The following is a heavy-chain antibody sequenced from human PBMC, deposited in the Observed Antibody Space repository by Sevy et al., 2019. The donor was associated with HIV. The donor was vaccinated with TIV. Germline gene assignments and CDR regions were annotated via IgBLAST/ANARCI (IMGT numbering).Heavy chain of an antibody. D-gene: IGHD3-22*01. CDR2: IKSKYDGGTT. Sequence: GGSLRLSCTTSGFIFSNAWMNWVRQAPGKGLEWVGRIKSKYDGGTTDYAAPVKGRCTVSRDDSKNTVYLQMNSLKAEDTAIYYRATGGYYFDYWGQGTLVTVSS. CDR3: ATGGYYFDY. CDR1: GFIFSNAW. J-gene: IGHJ4*02. V-gene: IGHV3-15*07.